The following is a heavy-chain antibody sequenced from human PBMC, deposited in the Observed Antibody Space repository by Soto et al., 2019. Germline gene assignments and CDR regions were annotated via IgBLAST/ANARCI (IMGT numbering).Heavy chain of an antibody. CDR1: KFTITSYW. V-gene: IGHV3-74*01. CDR3: AGEVSHGYVLRGMDV. J-gene: IGHJ6*02. Sequence: EVQLVESGGGLVQPGGSVRLSCAASKFTITSYWMHWVRQAPGKGLVWVSRINSDGSSISYADAVKGRFTISRDNAKNTVYLQMNSLRVEDTAVYYCAGEVSHGYVLRGMDVWGQGTTVTVFS. CDR2: INSDGSSI. D-gene: IGHD5-18*01.